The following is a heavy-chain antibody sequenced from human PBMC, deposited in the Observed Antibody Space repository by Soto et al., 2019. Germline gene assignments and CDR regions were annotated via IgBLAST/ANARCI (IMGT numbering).Heavy chain of an antibody. V-gene: IGHV3-15*05. J-gene: IGHJ4*02. CDR1: GFSFSGGW. CDR2: IKSKNDGGTT. D-gene: IGHD1-26*01. Sequence: EVQLVESGGGLVKPGGSLTLSCAASGFSFSGGWMSWVRQAAGKGLEWVGRIKSKNDGGTTDYAAPVKGRFTISRDDSKNTLYLQMNSLKIEDTAVYYCTTDEWEWGQRTLVTVSS. CDR3: TTDEWE.